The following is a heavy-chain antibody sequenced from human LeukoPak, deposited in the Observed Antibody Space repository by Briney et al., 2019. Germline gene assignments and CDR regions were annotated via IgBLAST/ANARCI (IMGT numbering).Heavy chain of an antibody. J-gene: IGHJ6*04. CDR3: ARINSHWYGYMHV. CDR1: RYTFTSYG. V-gene: IGHV1-18*01. CDR2: ISTYNGYA. Sequence: GASVKVSCKASRYTFTSYGISWVRQAPGQGLEWMGWISTYNGYANYAQKLQGRVTMTTETSTSTAYMELRSLRSDDTAVYYCARINSHWYGYMHVWGKGTTVTVSS. D-gene: IGHD4-11*01.